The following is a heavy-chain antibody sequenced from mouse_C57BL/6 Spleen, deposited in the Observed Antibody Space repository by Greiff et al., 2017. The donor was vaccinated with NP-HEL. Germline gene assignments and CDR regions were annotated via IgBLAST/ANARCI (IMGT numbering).Heavy chain of an antibody. V-gene: IGHV1-52*01. D-gene: IGHD1-2*01. CDR3: ARGGYGTSGDY. J-gene: IGHJ2*01. CDR2: IDPSDSET. Sequence: VKLQQSGAELVRPGSSVKLSCKASGYTFTSYWMHWVKQRPIQGLEWIGNIDPSDSETHYNQKFKDKATLTVDKSSSTAYMQLSSLTSEDSAVYYCARGGYGTSGDYWGQGTTLTVSA. CDR1: GYTFTSYW.